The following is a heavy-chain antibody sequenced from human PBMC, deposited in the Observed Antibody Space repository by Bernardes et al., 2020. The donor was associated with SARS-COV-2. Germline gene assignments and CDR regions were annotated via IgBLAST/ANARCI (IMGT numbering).Heavy chain of an antibody. CDR1: GLTFSSHA. V-gene: IGHV3-23*01. Sequence: GSLRLSCAVSGLTFSSHAMNWVRQAPGKGLEWVSVISGSGGSTYYADSVKGRFTISRDNSKNTLYLQMNGLRAEDTALYYCVKDRGISILEVVTPNYYGLDVWGQGTTVTVSS. D-gene: IGHD3-3*01. J-gene: IGHJ6*02. CDR2: ISGSGGST. CDR3: VKDRGISILEVVTPNYYGLDV.